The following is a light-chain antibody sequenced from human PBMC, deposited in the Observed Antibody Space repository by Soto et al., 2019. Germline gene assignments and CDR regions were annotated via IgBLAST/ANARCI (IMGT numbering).Light chain of an antibody. CDR2: DVN. J-gene: IGLJ1*01. CDR1: SSDVGGYNY. V-gene: IGLV2-11*01. CDR3: CSYAGSYTYV. Sequence: QSALTQPRSVSGSPGQSVAISCTGTSSDVGGYNYVSWYQQHPGKAPKFMIYDVNKRPSGVPDRFSGSKSGNTASLTISGLQADDEVDYYCCSYAGSYTYVFGTGTKLTVL.